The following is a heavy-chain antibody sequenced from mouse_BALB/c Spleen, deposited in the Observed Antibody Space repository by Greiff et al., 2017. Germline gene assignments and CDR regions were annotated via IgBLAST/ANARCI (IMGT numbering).Heavy chain of an antibody. Sequence: EVQLVESGGGLVQPGGSRKLSCAASGFTFSSFGMHWVRQAPEKGLEWVAYISSGSSTIYYADTVKGRFTISRDNPKNTLFLQMTSLRSEDTAMYYCARWSSYYYAMDYWGQGTSVTVSA. CDR3: ARWSSYYYAMDY. J-gene: IGHJ4*01. D-gene: IGHD1-1*01. CDR1: GFTFSSFG. V-gene: IGHV5-17*02. CDR2: ISSGSSTI.